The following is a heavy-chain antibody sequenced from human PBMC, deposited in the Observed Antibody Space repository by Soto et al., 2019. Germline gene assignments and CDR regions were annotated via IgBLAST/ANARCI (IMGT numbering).Heavy chain of an antibody. J-gene: IGHJ4*02. V-gene: IGHV3-73*01. D-gene: IGHD2-15*01. CDR3: TTTYPGYCSGGSCPSEVY. Sequence: GGSLRLSCAASGFTFSGSAMHWVRQASGKGLEWVGRIRSKANSYATAYAASVKGRFTISRDDSKNTAYLQMNSLKTEDTAVYYCTTTYPGYCSGGSCPSEVYWCQGTLVTVS. CDR1: GFTFSGSA. CDR2: IRSKANSYAT.